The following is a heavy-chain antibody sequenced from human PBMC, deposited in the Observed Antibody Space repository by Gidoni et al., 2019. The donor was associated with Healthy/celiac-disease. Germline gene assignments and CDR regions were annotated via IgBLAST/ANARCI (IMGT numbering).Heavy chain of an antibody. CDR1: GFTFRGYG. D-gene: IGHD3-22*01. CDR2: IWYDGSNK. CDR3: ARDSDSSGYYYAYFQH. V-gene: IGHV3-33*01. Sequence: QVKLVESGGGVVQPGRSLRLSCAASGFTFRGYGMHWVRQAPGKGLEWVAVIWYDGSNKYYADSVKGRFTISRDNSKNTLYLQMNSLRAEDTAVYYCARDSDSSGYYYAYFQHWGQGTLVTVSS. J-gene: IGHJ1*01.